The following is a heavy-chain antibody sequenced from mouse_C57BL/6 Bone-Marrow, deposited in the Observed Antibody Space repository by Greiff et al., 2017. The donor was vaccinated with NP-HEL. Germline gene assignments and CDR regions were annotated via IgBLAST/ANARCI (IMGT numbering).Heavy chain of an antibody. Sequence: DVKLVESGPGMVKPSQSLSLPCTVTGYSITSGYDWHWIRHFPGNKLEWMGYISYSGSTNYNPSLKSRISITHDTSKNHFFLKLNSVTTEDTATYYCARGDYYGSRDWYFDVWGTGTTVTVSS. D-gene: IGHD1-1*01. V-gene: IGHV3-1*01. J-gene: IGHJ1*03. CDR1: GYSITSGYD. CDR3: ARGDYYGSRDWYFDV. CDR2: ISYSGST.